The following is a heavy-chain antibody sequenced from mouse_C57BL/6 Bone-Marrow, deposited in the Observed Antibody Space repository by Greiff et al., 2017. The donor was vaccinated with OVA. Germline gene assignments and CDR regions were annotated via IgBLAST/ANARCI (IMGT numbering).Heavy chain of an antibody. D-gene: IGHD1-1*01. J-gene: IGHJ1*03. V-gene: IGHV7-1*01. CDR3: ARDYYGSSYEGYFDV. Sequence: EVQLVESGGGLVQSGRSLRLSCATSGFTFSDFYMEWVRQAPGKGLEWIAASRNKANDYTTEYSASVKGRFIVSRDTSQSILYLQMNALRAEDTAIYYCARDYYGSSYEGYFDVWGTGTTVTVSS. CDR1: GFTFSDFY. CDR2: SRNKANDYTT.